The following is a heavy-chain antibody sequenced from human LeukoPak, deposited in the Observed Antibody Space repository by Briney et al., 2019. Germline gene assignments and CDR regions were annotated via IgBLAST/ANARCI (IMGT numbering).Heavy chain of an antibody. Sequence: GGSLRLSCVASGFTFSSYEMNWVRQVPGKALEWVSYIDFGGRIINYADHVKGRFTISRDNAKNSVYLQMNSLRAEDAAVYYCARGIGLERRYFQFDYWGQGILVTVSS. CDR2: IDFGGRII. D-gene: IGHD1-1*01. V-gene: IGHV3-48*03. CDR3: ARGIGLERRYFQFDY. J-gene: IGHJ4*02. CDR1: GFTFSSYE.